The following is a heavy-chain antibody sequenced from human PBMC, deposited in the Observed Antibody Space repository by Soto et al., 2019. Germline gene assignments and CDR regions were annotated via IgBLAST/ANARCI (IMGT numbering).Heavy chain of an antibody. CDR3: AKEVRYFDWYTEH. Sequence: EVQLLESGGGLVQPGGSLRLSCAASGFTFSLYAMSWVRQAPGKGLEWVSGISGSGGSTYSADSVKGRVTISRDSSKNTLYLQLNSLRAEDTAVYYCAKEVRYFDWYTEHWGQGTLVTVSS. CDR2: ISGSGGST. CDR1: GFTFSLYA. J-gene: IGHJ1*01. D-gene: IGHD3-9*01. V-gene: IGHV3-23*01.